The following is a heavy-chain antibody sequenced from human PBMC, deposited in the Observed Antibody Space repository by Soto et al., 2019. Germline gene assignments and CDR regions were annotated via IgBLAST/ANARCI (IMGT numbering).Heavy chain of an antibody. V-gene: IGHV4-61*08. CDR1: GGSVSSGDYF. Sequence: ETLSLTCTVSGGSVSSGDYFWSWLRQSPGKRLEWIAYIYYSGSTNYNPSLKSRATISVDTSKSQVSLTLTSMTAADAALYYCARSPNYYYYGFDVWGQGTAVTVS. D-gene: IGHD3-10*01. CDR2: IYYSGST. J-gene: IGHJ6*02. CDR3: ARSPNYYYYGFDV.